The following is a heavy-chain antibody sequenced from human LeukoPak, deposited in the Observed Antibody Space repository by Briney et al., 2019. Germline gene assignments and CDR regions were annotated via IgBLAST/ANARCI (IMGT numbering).Heavy chain of an antibody. CDR3: ARADTAMVAPYYYYYMDV. J-gene: IGHJ6*03. CDR2: ISAYNGNT. CDR1: GYTFTSYG. D-gene: IGHD5-18*01. V-gene: IGHV1-18*01. Sequence: ASVKVSCKASGYTFTSYGISWVRQAPGQGLEWMGWISAYNGNTNYAQKLQGRVTLTTDTSTSTAYMELRSLRSDDTAVYYCARADTAMVAPYYYYYMDVWGKGAPVTVSS.